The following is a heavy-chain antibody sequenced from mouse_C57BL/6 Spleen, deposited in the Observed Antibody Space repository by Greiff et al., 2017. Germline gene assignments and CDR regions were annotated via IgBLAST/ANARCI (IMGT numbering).Heavy chain of an antibody. J-gene: IGHJ2*01. Sequence: QVHVKQPGAELVRPGSSVKLSCKASGYTFTSYWMHWVKQRPIQGLEWIGNIDPSDSETHYNQKFKDKATLTVDKSSSTAYMQLSSLTSEDSAVYYCASRDSNGDFDYWGQGTTLTVS. D-gene: IGHD2-5*01. CDR2: IDPSDSET. CDR1: GYTFTSYW. CDR3: ASRDSNGDFDY. V-gene: IGHV1-52*01.